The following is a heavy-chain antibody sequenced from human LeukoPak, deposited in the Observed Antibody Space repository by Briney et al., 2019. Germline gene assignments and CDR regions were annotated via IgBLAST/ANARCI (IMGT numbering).Heavy chain of an antibody. Sequence: GGSLRLSCAASGFTFNDYGMSWVRQAPGKGLEWVSGINWNGSSTGYADSVKGRFTISRDNAKNSLYLQMNSLRAEDTALYYCARDGGFYGSGSYYYYYYYMDVWGKGTTVTVSS. V-gene: IGHV3-20*04. D-gene: IGHD3-10*01. CDR1: GFTFNDYG. CDR2: INWNGSST. J-gene: IGHJ6*03. CDR3: ARDGGFYGSGSYYYYYYYMDV.